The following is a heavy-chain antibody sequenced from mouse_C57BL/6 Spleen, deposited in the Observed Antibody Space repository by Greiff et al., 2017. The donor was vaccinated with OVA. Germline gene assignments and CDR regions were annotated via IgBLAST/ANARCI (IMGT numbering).Heavy chain of an antibody. Sequence: QVQLQQSGAELARPGASVKLSCKASGYTFTSYGISWVKQRTGQGLEWIGESYPRSGNTYYNEKFKGKATLTSDKSSSTAYMELRSLTSEDSAVDFCARQETSQSTLGYWGQGTLVTVSA. J-gene: IGHJ3*01. V-gene: IGHV1-81*01. CDR3: ARQETSQSTLGY. D-gene: IGHD3-2*02. CDR1: GYTFTSYG. CDR2: SYPRSGNT.